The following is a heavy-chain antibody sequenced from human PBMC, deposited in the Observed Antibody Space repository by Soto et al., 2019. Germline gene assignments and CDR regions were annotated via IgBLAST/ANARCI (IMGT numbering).Heavy chain of an antibody. V-gene: IGHV3-23*01. CDR1: GFTFRNQD. Sequence: EVQLLESGGGLVQPGGSLRLTCVGSGFTFRNQDMRRVRQAPGKGLEWVSGISGLGGVTYYADSVKGRFTIARDNTKNTLYLQMNNLRANDTAVYYCAKYRRFRNYYESAGHYNDWGQGTLVTVSS. CDR2: ISGLGGVT. CDR3: AKYRRFRNYYESAGHYND. D-gene: IGHD3-22*01. J-gene: IGHJ4*02.